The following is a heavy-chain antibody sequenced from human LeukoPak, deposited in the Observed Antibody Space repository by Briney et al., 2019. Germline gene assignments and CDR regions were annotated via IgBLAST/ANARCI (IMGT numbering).Heavy chain of an antibody. Sequence: SVKVSCKASGGTFSSYAISWLRQAPGQGLEWMGGIIPIFGTANYAQKFQGRVTITTDESTSTAYMELSSLRSEDTAVYYCARGESVRGAFDIWGQGTMVTVSS. CDR1: GGTFSSYA. V-gene: IGHV1-69*05. D-gene: IGHD3-10*02. CDR2: IIPIFGTA. J-gene: IGHJ3*02. CDR3: ARGESVRGAFDI.